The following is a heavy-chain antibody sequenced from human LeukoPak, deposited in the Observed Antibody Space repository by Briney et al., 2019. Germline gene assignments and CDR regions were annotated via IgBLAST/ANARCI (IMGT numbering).Heavy chain of an antibody. CDR3: AKDMYPYGSGSYPQFDY. CDR1: GFTFSSYA. Sequence: PGGSLRLSCAASGFTFSSYAMSWVRQAPGKGLEWVSAISGSSGSTYYADSVKGRFTISRDNSKNTLYLQMNSLRAEDTAVYYCAKDMYPYGSGSYPQFDYWGQGTLVTVSS. J-gene: IGHJ4*02. V-gene: IGHV3-23*01. CDR2: ISGSSGST. D-gene: IGHD3-10*01.